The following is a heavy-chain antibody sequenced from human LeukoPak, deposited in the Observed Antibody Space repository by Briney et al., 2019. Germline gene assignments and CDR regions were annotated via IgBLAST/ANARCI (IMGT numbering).Heavy chain of an antibody. CDR1: GFTFSSYA. D-gene: IGHD2/OR15-2a*01. V-gene: IGHV3-30*04. CDR2: ISYDGSNK. CDR3: AREGDFLISFDY. J-gene: IGHJ4*02. Sequence: GGSPRLSCAASGFTFSSYAMHWVRQAPGKGLEWVAVISYDGSNKYYADSVKGRFTISRDNSKNTLYLQMNSLRAEDTAMYYCAREGDFLISFDYWGQGTLVTVSS.